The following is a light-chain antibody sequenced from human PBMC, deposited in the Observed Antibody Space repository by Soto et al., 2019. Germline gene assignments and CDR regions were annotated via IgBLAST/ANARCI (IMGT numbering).Light chain of an antibody. CDR2: KVS. Sequence: QSALTQPASVSGSPGQSIAISCTGTSSDVGGYEFVSWYQQHPGKAPKLLMSKVSNRPSGVSDRFSGSKSGNTASLTISGLQAEDEADYYCSSFTSAYTFVFGSGTKVTVL. V-gene: IGLV2-14*01. CDR3: SSFTSAYTFV. CDR1: SSDVGGYEF. J-gene: IGLJ1*01.